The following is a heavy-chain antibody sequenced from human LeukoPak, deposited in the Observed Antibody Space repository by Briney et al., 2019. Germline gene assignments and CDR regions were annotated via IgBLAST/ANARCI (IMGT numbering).Heavy chain of an antibody. D-gene: IGHD4-17*01. CDR3: ARRNGDSDY. V-gene: IGHV4-34*01. Sequence: SETLSLTCAVYGGSFSGYYWSWIRQPPGKGLEWIGEINHSGSTNYNPSLKSRVTISVDTSKNQFSLKLSSVTAADMAVYYCARRNGDSDYWGQGTLVTVSS. J-gene: IGHJ4*02. CDR2: INHSGST. CDR1: GGSFSGYY.